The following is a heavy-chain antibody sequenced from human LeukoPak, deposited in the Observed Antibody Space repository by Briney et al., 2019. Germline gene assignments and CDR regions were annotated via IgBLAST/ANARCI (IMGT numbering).Heavy chain of an antibody. J-gene: IGHJ4*02. CDR2: INHSGST. Sequence: SETLSLTCAVYGGSFSGYYWSWIRQPPGKGLEWIGEINHSGSTNYNPSLKSRVTISVDTSKNQFSLKLRSVTAADTAVYYCARRYGDYVTYFDYWGQGTLVTVSS. CDR1: GGSFSGYY. CDR3: ARRYGDYVTYFDY. V-gene: IGHV4-34*01. D-gene: IGHD4-17*01.